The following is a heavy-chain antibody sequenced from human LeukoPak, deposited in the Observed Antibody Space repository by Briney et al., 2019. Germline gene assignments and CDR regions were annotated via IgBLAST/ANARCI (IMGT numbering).Heavy chain of an antibody. J-gene: IGHJ4*02. V-gene: IGHV3-30*04. CDR3: ARAEGYGGELDS. D-gene: IGHD4-23*01. Sequence: GGSVRLFCAVSGFTFNTYAMLWVRHARGKGLVWVAVIPYDGSNKYYEDSVKGRFTITRENSKNRLYLQMNSRRAEDTAVYYCARAEGYGGELDSWGQGTLVTVSS. CDR2: IPYDGSNK. CDR1: GFTFNTYA.